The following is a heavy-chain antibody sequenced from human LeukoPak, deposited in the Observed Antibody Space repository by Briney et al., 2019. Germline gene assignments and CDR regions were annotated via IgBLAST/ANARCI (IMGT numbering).Heavy chain of an antibody. CDR3: AREVGDTALNYFGIDV. J-gene: IGHJ6*02. CDR1: GFTFSSYG. V-gene: IGHV3-53*01. CDR2: IFSGGAT. D-gene: IGHD5-18*01. Sequence: GRSLRLSCAASGFTFSSYGMHWVRQAPGKGLEWVSIIFSGGATYYADSVKGRFTISGENSKNTLYLHMTNLRVEDTAVYYCAREVGDTALNYFGIDVWGQGTTVIVS.